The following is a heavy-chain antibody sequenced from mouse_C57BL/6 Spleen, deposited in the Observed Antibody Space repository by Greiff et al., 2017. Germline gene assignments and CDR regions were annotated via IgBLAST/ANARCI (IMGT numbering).Heavy chain of an antibody. Sequence: QVQLQQSGAELVRPGTSVKVSCKASGYAFTNYLIEWVKQRPGQGLEWIGVINPGSGGTNYNEKFKGKATLTADKSSSTAYMQLSSLTSEDSAVYFCARKGGPTVEAMDYWGQGTSVTVSS. CDR1: GYAFTNYL. CDR3: ARKGGPTVEAMDY. J-gene: IGHJ4*01. D-gene: IGHD1-1*01. V-gene: IGHV1-54*01. CDR2: INPGSGGT.